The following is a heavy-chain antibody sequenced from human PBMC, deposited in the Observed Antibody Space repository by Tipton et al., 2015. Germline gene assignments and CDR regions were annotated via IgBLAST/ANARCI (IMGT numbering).Heavy chain of an antibody. D-gene: IGHD6-13*01. CDR2: VYHTGNT. CDR1: GGSISDSSFY. J-gene: IGHJ4*02. Sequence: GLVKPSETLSLTCTVSGGSISDSSFYWGWIRQPPGKGLESIGYVYHTGNTYYNPSLKSRVTISVDTSKNQFSLKLRSVTAADTAVYYCARSRMAAAAADHWGQGTLVTVSS. CDR3: ARSRMAAAAADH. V-gene: IGHV4-39*07.